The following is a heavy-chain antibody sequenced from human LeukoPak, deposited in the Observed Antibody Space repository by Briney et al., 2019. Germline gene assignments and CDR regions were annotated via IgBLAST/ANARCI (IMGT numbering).Heavy chain of an antibody. CDR2: ISWNSGSI. V-gene: IGHV3-9*01. J-gene: IGHJ4*02. CDR1: GFTFDDYA. CDR3: AKDIFYQLLRAFDY. Sequence: GRSLRLSCAASGFTFDDYAMHWVRHAPGKGLEWVSGISWNSGSIGYADSVKGRFTISRDNAKNSLYLQMNSLRAEDTALYYCAKDIFYQLLRAFDYWGQGTLVTVSS. D-gene: IGHD2-2*01.